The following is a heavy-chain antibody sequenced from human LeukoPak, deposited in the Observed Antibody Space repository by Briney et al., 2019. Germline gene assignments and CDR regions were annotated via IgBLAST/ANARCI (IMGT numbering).Heavy chain of an antibody. CDR2: ISSSSSYI. J-gene: IGHJ4*02. CDR3: ARDCYYYDSSGYCY. CDR1: GFTFSSYS. V-gene: IGHV3-21*01. D-gene: IGHD3-22*01. Sequence: KAGGTLRLSCAAPGFTFSSYSMNWVRQAPGKGLEWVSSISSSSSYIYYADSVKGRFTISRDNAKNSLYLQMNSLRAEDTAVYYCARDCYYYDSSGYCYWGQGTLVTVSS.